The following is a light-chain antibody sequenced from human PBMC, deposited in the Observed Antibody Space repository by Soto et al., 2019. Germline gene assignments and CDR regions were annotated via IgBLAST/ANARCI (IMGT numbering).Light chain of an antibody. CDR2: QDD. Sequence: QSVLSQPPSVSEAPRQRVTISCSGSSSNIGNNGVNWYQQLPGKAPKLLIYQDDLLPSGVSDRFSGSKSGTSASLAISGLQSEDEADYCCAAWDDSLNGVIFGGGTKLTVL. CDR3: AAWDDSLNGVI. CDR1: SSNIGNNG. V-gene: IGLV1-36*01. J-gene: IGLJ2*01.